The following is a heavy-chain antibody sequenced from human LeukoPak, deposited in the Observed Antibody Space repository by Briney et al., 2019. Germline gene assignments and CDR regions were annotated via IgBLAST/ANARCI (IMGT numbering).Heavy chain of an antibody. D-gene: IGHD6-13*01. J-gene: IGHJ3*01. Sequence: GGSLRLSCAASGFTFTTSWMHWFRQAPGKGLVWVSRIESDGTSTTYADSVKGRFTISRDNAKNTLYLQMNSLRAEDTAVYYCARDQYGSTWYRGAFDVWGQGTMVSVSS. V-gene: IGHV3-74*01. CDR3: ARDQYGSTWYRGAFDV. CDR1: GFTFTTSW. CDR2: IESDGTST.